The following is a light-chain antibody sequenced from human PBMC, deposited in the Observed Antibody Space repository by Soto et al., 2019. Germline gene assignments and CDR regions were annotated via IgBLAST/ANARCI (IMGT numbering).Light chain of an antibody. Sequence: EFGISQSPSTLSVSPGEGATLSCRASQGIGDTLAWYQHKPGQTPRLLIYDTSTRATGVPTRFSGSGSGTEFTLTISSLQPDDFATYYCQQYNSYSEAFGQGTKVDIK. V-gene: IGKV3-15*01. CDR1: QGIGDT. CDR2: DTS. J-gene: IGKJ1*01. CDR3: QQYNSYSEA.